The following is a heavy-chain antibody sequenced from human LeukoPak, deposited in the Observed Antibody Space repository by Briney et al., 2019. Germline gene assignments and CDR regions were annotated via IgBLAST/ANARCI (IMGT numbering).Heavy chain of an antibody. Sequence: GGSLRLSCAASGFTFDDYGMSWVRQAPGKGLEWVSGITWNGGSTGYADSVKGRFTISRDNSKNTLYLQMNSLRAEDTAVYYCAKAANWGSFDYWGQGTLVTVSS. V-gene: IGHV3-20*04. J-gene: IGHJ4*02. CDR1: GFTFDDYG. CDR3: AKAANWGSFDY. D-gene: IGHD7-27*01. CDR2: ITWNGGST.